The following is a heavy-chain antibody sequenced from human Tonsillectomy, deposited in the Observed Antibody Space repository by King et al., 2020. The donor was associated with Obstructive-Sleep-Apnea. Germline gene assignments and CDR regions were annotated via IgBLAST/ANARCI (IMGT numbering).Heavy chain of an antibody. Sequence: VQLVESGGGVVQPGRSLRLSCEVSGFTFRSYGMHWVRQAPGKGLEWVAGIWYDGRYKYYADSVKGRFTISRDNSKNTLYLEMRSLRVEDTAVYYCAREYIGVVVAGSQVGRDVWGQGTSVTVSS. V-gene: IGHV3-33*01. CDR2: IWYDGRYK. J-gene: IGHJ6*02. CDR1: GFTFRSYG. CDR3: AREYIGVVVAGSQVGRDV. D-gene: IGHD2-15*01.